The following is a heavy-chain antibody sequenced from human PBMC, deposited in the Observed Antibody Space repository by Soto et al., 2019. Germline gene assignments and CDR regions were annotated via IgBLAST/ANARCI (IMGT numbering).Heavy chain of an antibody. Sequence: EMQLLESGGGLVQAGGSLRLSCAASGFTVSSYALNWVRQAPGKGLEWVSGISASTYYADSVKGRFTISRDISKNKLYLNMNSLRAEDTAIYYCAIRMYSTRWYYLDYWGQGTLVTVSS. V-gene: IGHV3-23*01. D-gene: IGHD6-13*01. CDR3: AIRMYSTRWYYLDY. CDR1: GFTVSSYA. CDR2: ISAST. J-gene: IGHJ4*02.